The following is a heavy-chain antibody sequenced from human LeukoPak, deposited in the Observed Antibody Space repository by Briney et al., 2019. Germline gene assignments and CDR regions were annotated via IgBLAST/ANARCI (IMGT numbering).Heavy chain of an antibody. V-gene: IGHV3-11*01. CDR3: ARTGRLQYGDYVAFDY. CDR1: GFTVSGYY. D-gene: IGHD4-17*01. J-gene: IGHJ4*02. Sequence: GGSLRLSCAASGFTVSGYYMTWVRQAPGKGLEWVSYISISGTTIYYADSVKGRFTFSRDNAKNSLYLQMNSLRAEDTAVYYCARTGRLQYGDYVAFDYWGQGTLVTVSS. CDR2: ISISGTTI.